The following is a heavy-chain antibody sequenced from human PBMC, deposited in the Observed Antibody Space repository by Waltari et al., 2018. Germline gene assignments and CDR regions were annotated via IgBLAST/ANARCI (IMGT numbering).Heavy chain of an antibody. CDR1: GGSIISYY. Sequence: QVQLQESGPGLVKPSATLSLTCTVSGGSIISYYWSWIRQPPGKGLEWIGYIDYSGSTNYNPSLKSRVTISVDTSKNQFSLKLSSVTAADTAVYYCARVFSGLLYNWFDPWGQGTLVTVSS. CDR2: IDYSGST. CDR3: ARVFSGLLYNWFDP. J-gene: IGHJ5*02. D-gene: IGHD3-22*01. V-gene: IGHV4-59*01.